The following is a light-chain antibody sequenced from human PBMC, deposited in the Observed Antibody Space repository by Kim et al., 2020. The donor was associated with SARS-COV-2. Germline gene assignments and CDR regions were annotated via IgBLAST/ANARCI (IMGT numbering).Light chain of an antibody. J-gene: IGKJ2*03. CDR1: QSMSSW. CDR3: QQYNSYSYS. CDR2: TAS. V-gene: IGKV1-5*03. Sequence: SGSVGDRVTITGRASQSMSSWLGWYQQKPGKAPKLLIYTASSLESGVPSRFSGSGSGTEFTLTISSLQPDDFATYYCQQYNSYSYSFGQGTKLEI.